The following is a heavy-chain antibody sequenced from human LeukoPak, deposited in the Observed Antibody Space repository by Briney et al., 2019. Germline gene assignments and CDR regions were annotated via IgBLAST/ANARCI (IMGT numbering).Heavy chain of an antibody. V-gene: IGHV3-30*04. Sequence: GGSLRLSCAASGFTFSSYAMHWVRQAPGKGLEWVAVISYDGSNKYYADSVKGRFTISRDNSKNTLYLQMNSLRAEDTAVYYCAREDYYDSYGYFDYWGQGTLVTVSS. J-gene: IGHJ4*02. CDR2: ISYDGSNK. D-gene: IGHD3-22*01. CDR3: AREDYYDSYGYFDY. CDR1: GFTFSSYA.